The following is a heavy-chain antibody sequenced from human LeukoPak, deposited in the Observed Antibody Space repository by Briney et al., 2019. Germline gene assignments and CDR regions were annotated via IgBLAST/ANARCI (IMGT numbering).Heavy chain of an antibody. CDR1: GFTVNNTY. CDR3: ARGGKYTYGHFDY. D-gene: IGHD5-18*01. V-gene: IGHV3-53*01. Sequence: GGSLRLSCAASGFTVNNTYVSWVRQAPGKGLEWVSVIYSGGSRFFADSVKGRFTISRDTSKNTLYLQMNGLRAEDTAVYFCARGGKYTYGHFDYWGQGTLVTVSS. CDR2: IYSGGSR. J-gene: IGHJ4*02.